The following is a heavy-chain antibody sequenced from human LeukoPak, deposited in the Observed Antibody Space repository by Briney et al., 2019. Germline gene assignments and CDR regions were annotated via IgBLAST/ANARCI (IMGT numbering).Heavy chain of an antibody. Sequence: GGSLRLSCAASGFTFSNYWMSWVHQAPGKGLEWVANIKQDGSEKYYVDSVKGRFTISRDNAKNSLYLQMNSLRAEDTAVYYCARDLTKIFDYWGQGTLVTVSS. CDR2: IKQDGSEK. J-gene: IGHJ4*02. CDR1: GFTFSNYW. V-gene: IGHV3-7*01. CDR3: ARDLTKIFDY.